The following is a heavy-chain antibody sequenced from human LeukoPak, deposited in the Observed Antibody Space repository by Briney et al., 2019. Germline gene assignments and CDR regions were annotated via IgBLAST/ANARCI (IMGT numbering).Heavy chain of an antibody. CDR2: ISSGSSYI. J-gene: IGHJ4*02. D-gene: IGHD3-10*01. V-gene: IGHV3-21*01. CDR3: VRVVRGPKDYYFDY. CDR1: GFTFSRSS. Sequence: PGGSLRLSCAASGFTFSRSSMNWVRQAPGKGLEWVSSISSGSSYIYYADSVKGRFTISRENAKNSLYLQMNSLRAGDTAVYYCVRVVRGPKDYYFDYWGQGTLVTVSS.